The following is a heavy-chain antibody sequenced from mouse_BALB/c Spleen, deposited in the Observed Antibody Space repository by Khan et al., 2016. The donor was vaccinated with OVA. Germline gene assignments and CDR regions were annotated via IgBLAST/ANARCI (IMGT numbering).Heavy chain of an antibody. V-gene: IGHV1-5*01. CDR2: IYPGNTDT. CDR1: GYTFTSYW. CDR3: TRRNWDVAWFAY. Sequence: VQLQQSGPVLARPGASVKMSCKASGYTFTSYWMHWVQQRPGQGLEWIGDIYPGNTDTTYNQKFKGKAKLTAVTSTSTAYMQLSSLTNEDSAVYYCTRRNWDVAWFAYWGQGTLVTVSA. D-gene: IGHD4-1*01. J-gene: IGHJ3*01.